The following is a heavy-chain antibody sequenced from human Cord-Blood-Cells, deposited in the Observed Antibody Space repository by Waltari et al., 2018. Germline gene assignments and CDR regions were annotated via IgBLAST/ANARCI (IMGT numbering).Heavy chain of an antibody. V-gene: IGHV4-34*01. Sequence: QVQLPQWGVGLLKPSETLSLTCAVYGGSFSGYYRSRIRQPPGKGLEWIGEINHSGSTNYNPSLKSRVTISVDTSKNQFSLKLSSVTAADTAVYYCARGPIFGVVINWFDPWGQGTLVTVSS. D-gene: IGHD3-3*01. CDR3: ARGPIFGVVINWFDP. CDR2: INHSGST. J-gene: IGHJ5*02. CDR1: GGSFSGYY.